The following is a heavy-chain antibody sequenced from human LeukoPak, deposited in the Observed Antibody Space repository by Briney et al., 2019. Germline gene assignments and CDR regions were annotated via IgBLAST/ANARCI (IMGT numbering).Heavy chain of an antibody. J-gene: IGHJ4*02. Sequence: SQTLSLTCAISGDSVSSNSAAWNWIRQSPSRGLEWLGRTYYRSKWYNDYAVSVKSRITINPDTSKNQFSLKLSSVTAADTAVYYCARRRGDSSGSNFDYWGQGTLVTVSS. V-gene: IGHV6-1*01. CDR1: GDSVSSNSAA. CDR3: ARRRGDSSGSNFDY. CDR2: TYYRSKWYN. D-gene: IGHD3-22*01.